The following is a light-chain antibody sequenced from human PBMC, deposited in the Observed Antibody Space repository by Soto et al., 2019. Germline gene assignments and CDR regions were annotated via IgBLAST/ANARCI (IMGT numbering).Light chain of an antibody. Sequence: QSALTQPPSVSGAPGQRVTISCTGSSSNIGAGYDVQWYQQLPGAAPRLLIFGNTNRPSGVPDRFSGSRSCTSASLAISGLQAEDEADYYCQSYDISLSVSVVFGGGTKLTVL. CDR2: GNT. V-gene: IGLV1-40*01. CDR3: QSYDISLSVSVV. J-gene: IGLJ2*01. CDR1: SSNIGAGYD.